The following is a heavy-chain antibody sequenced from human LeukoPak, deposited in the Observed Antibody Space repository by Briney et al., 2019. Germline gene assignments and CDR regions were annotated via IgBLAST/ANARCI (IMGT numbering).Heavy chain of an antibody. J-gene: IGHJ5*02. CDR2: IYYSGST. Sequence: PSETLSLTCTVSGGSISSSSYYWGWIRQPPGKGLEWIGSIYYSGSTYYNPSLKSRVTISVDTSKNQFSLKLSSVTAADTAVYYCAREKMIVGTNWFDPWGQGTLVTVSS. CDR3: AREKMIVGTNWFDP. V-gene: IGHV4-39*07. D-gene: IGHD3-22*01. CDR1: GGSISSSSYY.